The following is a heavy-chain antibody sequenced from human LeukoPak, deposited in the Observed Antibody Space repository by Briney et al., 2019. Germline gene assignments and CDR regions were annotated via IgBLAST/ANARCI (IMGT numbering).Heavy chain of an antibody. J-gene: IGHJ6*02. CDR1: GGSISSSSYY. V-gene: IGHV4-39*07. D-gene: IGHD2-15*01. CDR2: IYYSGST. CDR3: ARDVVLYGMDV. Sequence: SETLSLTCTVSGGSISSSSYYWGWIRQPPGKGLEWIGSIYYSGSTYYNPSLKSRVTISVDTSKNQFSLKLSSVTAADTAVYYCARDVVLYGMDVWGQGTTVTVSS.